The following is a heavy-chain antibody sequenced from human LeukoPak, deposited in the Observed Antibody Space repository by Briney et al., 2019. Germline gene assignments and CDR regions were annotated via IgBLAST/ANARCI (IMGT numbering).Heavy chain of an antibody. CDR3: TAEDYFDRH. D-gene: IGHD3-22*01. CDR2: IRSKTDGGTT. CDR1: GFTFSSYE. V-gene: IGHV3-15*01. Sequence: GGSLRLSCAASGFTFSSYEMNWVRQAPGKGLEWVGRIRSKTDGGTTDYAAPVKGRFTISRDDSQNTLYLQMNSLATEDTALYCCTAEDYFDRHWGQGTLVTVSS. J-gene: IGHJ4*02.